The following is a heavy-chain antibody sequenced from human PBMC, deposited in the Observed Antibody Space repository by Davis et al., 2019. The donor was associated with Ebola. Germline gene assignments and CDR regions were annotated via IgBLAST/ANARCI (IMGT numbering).Heavy chain of an antibody. V-gene: IGHV1-2*02. D-gene: IGHD3-22*01. J-gene: IGHJ3*02. Sequence: ASVKVSCKASGYTFSSYYIHWVRQAPGQGLEWMGWINPNSGGTNYAQKFQGRVTMNRDTSISTAYMELSRLRYDDTAVYYCASYYYDSSGYLIRPDAFDIWGQGTMVTVSS. CDR1: GYTFSSYY. CDR3: ASYYYDSSGYLIRPDAFDI. CDR2: INPNSGGT.